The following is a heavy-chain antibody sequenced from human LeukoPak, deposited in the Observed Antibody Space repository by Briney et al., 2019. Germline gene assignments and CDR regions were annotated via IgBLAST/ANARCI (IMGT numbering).Heavy chain of an antibody. Sequence: ASVKVSCKASGYTFTTHDINWVRQATGQGLEWLGWMSPNSGDTGYAQKFQGRVTMTRNTSISTAYMELSSLRSEDTAVYYCARSGYSSSWYGNYYYYYGMDVWGQGTTVTVSS. CDR1: GYTFTTHD. D-gene: IGHD6-13*01. CDR3: ARSGYSSSWYGNYYYYYGMDV. J-gene: IGHJ6*02. CDR2: MSPNSGDT. V-gene: IGHV1-8*01.